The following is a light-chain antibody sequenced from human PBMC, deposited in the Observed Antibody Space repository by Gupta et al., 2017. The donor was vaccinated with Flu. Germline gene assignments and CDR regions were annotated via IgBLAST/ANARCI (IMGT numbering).Light chain of an antibody. CDR3: QQSYSTPRGRYT. J-gene: IGKJ2*01. CDR1: QSISSY. V-gene: IGKV1-39*01. Sequence: DIQLSQSIFSLSASVGDRDTIPCRASQSISSYLNWYQQKPGKAPKLLIYAASSLQSGVPSRFSGIGSGTDFTLTISSLQPEDFATYYWQQSYSTPRGRYTFGQGTKLEI. CDR2: AAS.